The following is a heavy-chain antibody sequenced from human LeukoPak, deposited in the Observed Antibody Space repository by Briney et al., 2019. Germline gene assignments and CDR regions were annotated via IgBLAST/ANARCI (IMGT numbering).Heavy chain of an antibody. D-gene: IGHD6-19*01. V-gene: IGHV3-33*06. J-gene: IGHJ3*02. CDR1: GFTFSSYG. Sequence: GGSLRLSCAASGFTFSSYGIHWVRQAPGKGLEWVAVIWYDGSNKYYADSVKGRFTISRDNSKNTLYLQMNSLRAEDTAVYYCANLAVAGTDDAFDIWGQGTMVTVSS. CDR3: ANLAVAGTDDAFDI. CDR2: IWYDGSNK.